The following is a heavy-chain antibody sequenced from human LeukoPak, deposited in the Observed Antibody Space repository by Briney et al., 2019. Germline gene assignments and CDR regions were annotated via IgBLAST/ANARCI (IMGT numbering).Heavy chain of an antibody. J-gene: IGHJ4*02. CDR2: ISSSGSTI. CDR1: GFTFSSYE. CDR3: AREPRRWSGYFDY. V-gene: IGHV3-48*03. Sequence: PGGSLRLSCAASGFTFSSYEMNWVRQAPGKGLEWVPYISSSGSTIYYADSVKGRFTISRDNAENSLYLQMNSLRAEDTAVYYCAREPRRWSGYFDYWGQGTLVTVSS. D-gene: IGHD3-3*01.